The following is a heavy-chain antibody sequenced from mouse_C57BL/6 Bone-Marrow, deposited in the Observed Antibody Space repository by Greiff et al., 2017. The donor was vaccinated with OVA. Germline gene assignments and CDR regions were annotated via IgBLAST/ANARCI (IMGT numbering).Heavy chain of an antibody. CDR3: ARYYYYGSREFAY. D-gene: IGHD1-1*01. CDR2: INPGSGGT. V-gene: IGHV1-54*01. J-gene: IGHJ3*01. CDR1: GYAFTNYL. Sequence: QVHVKQSGAELVRPGTSVKVSCKASGYAFTNYLIEWVKQRPGQGLEWIGVINPGSGGTNYNEKFKGKATLTADKSSSTAYMQLSSLTSEDSAVYFCARYYYYGSREFAYWGQGTLVTVSA.